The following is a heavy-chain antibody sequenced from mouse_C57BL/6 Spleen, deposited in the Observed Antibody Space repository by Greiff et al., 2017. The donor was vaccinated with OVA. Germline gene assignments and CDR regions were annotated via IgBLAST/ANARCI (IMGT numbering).Heavy chain of an antibody. Sequence: EVQRVESGGGLVKPGGSLKLSCAASGFTFSSYAMSWVRQTPEKRLEWVATISDGGSYTYYPDNVKGRFTISRDNAKNNLYLQMSHLKSEDTAMYYCAREGVYYGNYDAMDYWGQGTSVTVSS. CDR2: ISDGGSYT. J-gene: IGHJ4*01. CDR3: AREGVYYGNYDAMDY. V-gene: IGHV5-4*01. D-gene: IGHD2-1*01. CDR1: GFTFSSYA.